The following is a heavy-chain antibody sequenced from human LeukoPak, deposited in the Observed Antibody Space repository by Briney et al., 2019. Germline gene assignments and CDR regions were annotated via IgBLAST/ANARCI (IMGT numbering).Heavy chain of an antibody. D-gene: IGHD4-17*01. J-gene: IGHJ3*01. Sequence: PGGSLRLSCAASEFTFSNYAVMWVRQAPGQGLEWVSAITSAGAPRYADSVKGRFTISRDNSKNTLYLQMNSLRAEDTAQYFCARDPNGDYIGAFEFWGQGTGVTVSS. CDR2: ITSAGAP. CDR3: ARDPNGDYIGAFEF. V-gene: IGHV3-23*01. CDR1: EFTFSNYA.